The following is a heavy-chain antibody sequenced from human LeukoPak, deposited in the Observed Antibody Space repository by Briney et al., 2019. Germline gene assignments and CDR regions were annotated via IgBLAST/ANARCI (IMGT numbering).Heavy chain of an antibody. CDR1: GYTLTELA. CDR3: ATVSRGYYDSSGYPFDY. J-gene: IGHJ4*02. CDR2: FDSEDGET. D-gene: IGHD3-22*01. V-gene: IGHV1-24*01. Sequence: GASVKVSCKVSGYTLTELAMHWVRQAPGKGYEWMGGFDSEDGETIYAQKFQGRVTMTEDTSTDTAYMELSSLRSEDTAVYYCATVSRGYYDSSGYPFDYWGQGTLVTVSS.